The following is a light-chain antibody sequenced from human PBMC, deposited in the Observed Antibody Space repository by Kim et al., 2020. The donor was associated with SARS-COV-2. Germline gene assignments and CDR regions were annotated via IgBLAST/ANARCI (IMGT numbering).Light chain of an antibody. CDR2: QDT. J-gene: IGLJ1*01. CDR3: QAWDSSNGDV. CDR1: KLEDKS. Sequence: SPGQTASITCSGDKLEDKSIFWYQVKSGQSPVLVIYQDTKRPSGIPGRFSGSKSGNIATLTISGTQAVDEADFYCQAWDSSNGDVFGTGTKVTVL. V-gene: IGLV3-1*01.